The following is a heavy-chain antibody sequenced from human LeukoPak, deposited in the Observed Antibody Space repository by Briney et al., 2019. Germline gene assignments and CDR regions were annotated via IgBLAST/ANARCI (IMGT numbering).Heavy chain of an antibody. D-gene: IGHD3-22*01. V-gene: IGHV3-11*04. CDR3: ARHSSGWSFDY. CDR2: IISSGTTI. Sequence: GGSLRLSCAASGFTFSDYYMSWIRQAPGKGLGWLSYIISSGTTIYYADSVKGRFTVSRDNAKNSLYLQMNSLRADDTAVYYCARHSSGWSFDYWGQGTLVTVSS. J-gene: IGHJ4*02. CDR1: GFTFSDYY.